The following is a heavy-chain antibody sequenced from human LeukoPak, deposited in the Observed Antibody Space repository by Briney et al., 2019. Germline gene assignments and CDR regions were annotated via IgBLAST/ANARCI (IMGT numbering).Heavy chain of an antibody. V-gene: IGHV4-4*09. CDR2: ISTSGST. CDR3: ARRNLGYWVDY. Sequence: SETLSLTCTVSGGSISGYYWSWIRQPPGKGLEWIGYISTSGSTNYNPSLKSRVTISLDTSKNQFSLKLSSVTAADTAVYYCARRNLGYWVDYWGQGTPVTVSS. J-gene: IGHJ4*02. D-gene: IGHD3-22*01. CDR1: GGSISGYY.